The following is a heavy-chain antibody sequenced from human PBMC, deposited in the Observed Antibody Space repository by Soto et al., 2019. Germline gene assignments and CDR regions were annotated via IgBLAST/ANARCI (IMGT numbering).Heavy chain of an antibody. CDR3: ARDFTTAETPGDDFDY. Sequence: GGSLRLSCAASGLTFRSYWMHWVRQAPWKGLVWVSRINTDGSVAMYVDSVKGRFTISRDNAKNTLYLHMNSLRAEDTAVYYCARDFTTAETPGDDFDYWGQGTLVTVSS. V-gene: IGHV3-74*03. D-gene: IGHD4-17*01. CDR2: INTDGSVA. CDR1: GLTFRSYW. J-gene: IGHJ4*02.